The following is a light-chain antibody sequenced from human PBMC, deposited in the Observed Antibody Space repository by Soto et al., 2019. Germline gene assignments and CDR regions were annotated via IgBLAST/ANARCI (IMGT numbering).Light chain of an antibody. CDR1: QGIAGS. J-gene: IGKJ4*01. V-gene: IGKV1-9*01. CDR2: ADS. CDR3: QQVNSYSRT. Sequence: DIQLTQSPSFLSASVGDRVTITCRASQGIAGSLAWYQQKPGKPPKLLSYADSTLQSGVPSRFCGSRSGTRGTLTSSSLPPADFATYYWQQVNSYSRTFGGGTRVEIK.